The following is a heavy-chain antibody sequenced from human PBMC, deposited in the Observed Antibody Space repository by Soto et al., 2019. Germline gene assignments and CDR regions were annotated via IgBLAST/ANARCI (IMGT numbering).Heavy chain of an antibody. CDR1: GDTFTTHT. Sequence: QVQLLQSGAEVKKPGSSVKVSCHASGDTFTTHTITWVRQAPGQGLEWVGRIIPLLGLTDYAQKFQGRVVITADKATSTTHMVLSRLSFEDTALYYFARDQYCNVATCFGDPDIWGTGTSVTVSS. D-gene: IGHD2-15*01. CDR3: ARDQYCNVATCFGDPDI. CDR2: IIPLLGLT. V-gene: IGHV1-69*08. J-gene: IGHJ6*03.